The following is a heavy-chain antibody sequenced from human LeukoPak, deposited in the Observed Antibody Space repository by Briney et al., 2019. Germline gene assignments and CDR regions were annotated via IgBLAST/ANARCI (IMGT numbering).Heavy chain of an antibody. V-gene: IGHV3-11*01. CDR3: ARDDPYDFWSGLQLLDV. D-gene: IGHD3-3*01. Sequence: GGSLRLSCAASGFTFSDYYMSWIRQAPGKGLEWVSYISSSGSTIYYADSVKGRFTISRDNAKNSLYLQMNSLRAEDTAVYYCARDDPYDFWSGLQLLDVWSQGTTVTVSS. CDR2: ISSSGSTI. J-gene: IGHJ6*02. CDR1: GFTFSDYY.